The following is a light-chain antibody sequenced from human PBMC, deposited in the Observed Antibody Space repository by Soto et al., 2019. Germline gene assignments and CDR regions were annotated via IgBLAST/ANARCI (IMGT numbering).Light chain of an antibody. CDR3: LPYQSYWT. CDR2: QAS. V-gene: IGKV1-5*03. CDR1: QSISRQ. Sequence: DIQMTQSPSTLSASVGDRVSITCRASQSISRQLAWYQQKPGKAPNLLIYQASNLETVVPSRFTGSGSGTEFTLTISSLQPDDLATYYCLPYQSYWTFGQATKVEVK. J-gene: IGKJ1*01.